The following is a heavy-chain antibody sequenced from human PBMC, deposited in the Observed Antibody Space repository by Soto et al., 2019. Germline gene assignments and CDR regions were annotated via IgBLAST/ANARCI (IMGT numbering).Heavy chain of an antibody. Sequence: SETLSLTCTVSGGSISSGGYYWSWIRQHPGTGLEWIGYIYYSGSTYYNPSLKSRVTISVDTSKNQFSLKLSSVTAADTAVYYCARRPKNGSGSFPFDAFDILGQGTMVTVSS. D-gene: IGHD3-10*01. CDR2: IYYSGST. CDR3: ARRPKNGSGSFPFDAFDI. J-gene: IGHJ3*02. V-gene: IGHV4-31*03. CDR1: GGSISSGGYY.